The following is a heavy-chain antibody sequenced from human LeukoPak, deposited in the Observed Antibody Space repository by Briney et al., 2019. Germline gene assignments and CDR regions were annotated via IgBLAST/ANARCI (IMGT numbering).Heavy chain of an antibody. Sequence: SETLSLTCTVSGGSISSYYWSWIRQPPGKGLEWIGYIYYSGSTNYNPSLKSRVTISVDTSKNQFSLKLSSVTAADTAVYYCARGLEGGYDVRKHFDYWGQGTLVTVSS. CDR1: GGSISSYY. V-gene: IGHV4-59*12. D-gene: IGHD5-12*01. CDR3: ARGLEGGYDVRKHFDY. CDR2: IYYSGST. J-gene: IGHJ4*02.